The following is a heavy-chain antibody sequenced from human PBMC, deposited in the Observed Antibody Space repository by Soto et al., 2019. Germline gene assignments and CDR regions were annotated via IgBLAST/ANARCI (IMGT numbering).Heavy chain of an antibody. CDR1: GFTVSSNY. Sequence: EVQLVESGGGLVQPGGSLRLSCAASGFTVSSNYMSWVRQAPGKGLEWVSVIYSGGSTYYADSVKGRFSISRHNSKNTLYLQMNSLRAKDTAVYDCARVVPGYYIDVWGKGTTVTVSS. V-gene: IGHV3-53*04. CDR3: ARVVPGYYIDV. CDR2: IYSGGST. D-gene: IGHD2-2*01. J-gene: IGHJ6*03.